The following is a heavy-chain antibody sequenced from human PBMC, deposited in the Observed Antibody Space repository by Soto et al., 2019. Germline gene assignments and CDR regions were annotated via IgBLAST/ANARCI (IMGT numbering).Heavy chain of an antibody. J-gene: IGHJ3*02. Sequence: GSLRLSCAASGFTFSSYGMHWVRQAPGKGLEWVAVIWYDGSNKYYADSVKGRFTISRDNSKNTLYLQMNSLRAEDTAVYYCAVVLMVYARFGAFDIWGQGTMVTVSS. CDR3: AVVLMVYARFGAFDI. D-gene: IGHD2-8*01. V-gene: IGHV3-33*01. CDR2: IWYDGSNK. CDR1: GFTFSSYG.